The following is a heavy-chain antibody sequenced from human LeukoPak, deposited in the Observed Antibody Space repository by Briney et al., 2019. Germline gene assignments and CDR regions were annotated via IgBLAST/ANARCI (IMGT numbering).Heavy chain of an antibody. D-gene: IGHD4-17*01. V-gene: IGHV4-39*07. CDR3: ARDGVTVTTYYFDY. J-gene: IGHJ4*02. CDR1: GGSISSSSYY. CDR2: IYYSGST. Sequence: SETLSLTCTVSGGSISSSSYYWGWIRQPPGKGLEWIGNIYYSGSTYYNPSLESRVTISVDTSKNQFSLKLSSVTAADTAVYYCARDGVTVTTYYFDYWGQGTLVTVSS.